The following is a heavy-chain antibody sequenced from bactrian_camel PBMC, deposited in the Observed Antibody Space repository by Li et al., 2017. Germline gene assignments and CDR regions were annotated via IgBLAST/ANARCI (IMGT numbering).Heavy chain of an antibody. D-gene: IGHD8*01. CDR2: LYKGGYSP. V-gene: IGHV3S54*01. Sequence: HVQLVESGGGSVQAGGSLRLSCVASGYLYSTYCMGWFRQAPGKEREKVATLYKGGYSPYYADSVKGRFTIAQDNAKNALYLQMNNLKPEDTAVYSCAATFSALFYDGAWKCQTGHHCGSCGMDYRGKGTQVTVS. J-gene: IGHJ7*01. CDR1: GYLYSTYC.